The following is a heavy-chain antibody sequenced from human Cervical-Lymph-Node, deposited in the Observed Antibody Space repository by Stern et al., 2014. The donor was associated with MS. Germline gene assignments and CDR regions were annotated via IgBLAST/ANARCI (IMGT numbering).Heavy chain of an antibody. D-gene: IGHD2-2*01. J-gene: IGHJ6*02. CDR1: GFTFDDYA. Sequence: EVQLVESGGGLVQPGRSLRLSCAASGFTFDDYAMHWVRQGPGKGLEWVSGVNWNSGDVGYADSVKGRFIISRDNAKNSAYLQMNSLTIEDTAMYYCARGGGGSITNYYGMDVWGQGTTVTVSS. CDR2: VNWNSGDV. CDR3: ARGGGGSITNYYGMDV. V-gene: IGHV3-9*01.